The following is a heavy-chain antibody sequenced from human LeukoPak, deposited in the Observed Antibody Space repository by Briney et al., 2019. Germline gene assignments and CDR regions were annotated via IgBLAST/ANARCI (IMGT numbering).Heavy chain of an antibody. Sequence: PSQTLSLTCTVSGGSISSGGYYWSWIRQHPGKGLEWIGYIYYSGSTYYNPSLKSRVTISVDMSKNQFSLKLSSVTAADTAVYYCARPLNYYDSSGYWNWGQGTLVTVSS. J-gene: IGHJ4*02. CDR1: GGSISSGGYY. V-gene: IGHV4-31*03. CDR2: IYYSGST. D-gene: IGHD3-22*01. CDR3: ARPLNYYDSSGYWN.